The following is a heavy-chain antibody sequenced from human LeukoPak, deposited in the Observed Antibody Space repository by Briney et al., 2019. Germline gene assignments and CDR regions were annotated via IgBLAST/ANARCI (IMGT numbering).Heavy chain of an antibody. CDR1: GFTFSNAW. J-gene: IGHJ4*02. CDR2: IKSKTDGGTT. CDR3: STTYYYDSSEGY. Sequence: AGGSLRLSCAASGFTFSNAWMSWVRQAPGKGLEWVGRIKSKTDGGTTDYAAPVKGRFTISRDDSKNTLYLQMNSLKTEDTAVYYCSTTYYYDSSEGYWGQGTLATVSS. V-gene: IGHV3-15*07. D-gene: IGHD3-22*01.